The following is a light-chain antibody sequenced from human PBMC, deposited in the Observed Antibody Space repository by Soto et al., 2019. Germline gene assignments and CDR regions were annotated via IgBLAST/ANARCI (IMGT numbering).Light chain of an antibody. V-gene: IGLV2-14*01. Sequence: QSALTQPPSASGSPGQPVTISCTGTSSDVGGYNRVSWYQQHPGKAPKLIIYEVTDRPSGVSNRFSGSKSGNTASLTISGLQAEDEAEYYCSSYTNINTRACVFGTGTKLTVL. J-gene: IGLJ1*01. CDR3: SSYTNINTRACV. CDR2: EVT. CDR1: SSDVGGYNR.